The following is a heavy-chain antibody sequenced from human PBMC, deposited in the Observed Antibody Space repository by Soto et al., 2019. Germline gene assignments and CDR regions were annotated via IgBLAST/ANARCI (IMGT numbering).Heavy chain of an antibody. V-gene: IGHV3-23*01. Sequence: EVQLLESGGGLVQPVWSLRLSCSASGFTFSRDAMSWVRQAPGKGLERVSAISGSVGSTYYADSGKGRFTISRDNSKNTLYRQRNSLRAEDTAVYYCAKTLNPGSSYYYYGMDVWGQGTTVTVSS. CDR1: GFTFSRDA. CDR2: ISGSVGST. J-gene: IGHJ6*02. CDR3: AKTLNPGSSYYYYGMDV. D-gene: IGHD6-6*01.